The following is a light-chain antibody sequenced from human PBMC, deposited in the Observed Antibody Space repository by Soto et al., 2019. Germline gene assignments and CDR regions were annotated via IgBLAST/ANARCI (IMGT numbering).Light chain of an antibody. J-gene: IGLJ2*01. Sequence: QSVLTQPPSVSAAPGQRVSFSCSGGSSNIGKNSVSWYQQLPATAPKLLIYDDHQRPSGIPDRFSASKSGTSATLDITGLQPADEADYYCATWDLTLSAGVLFGGGTKVTVL. V-gene: IGLV1-51*01. CDR1: SSNIGKNS. CDR3: ATWDLTLSAGVL. CDR2: DDH.